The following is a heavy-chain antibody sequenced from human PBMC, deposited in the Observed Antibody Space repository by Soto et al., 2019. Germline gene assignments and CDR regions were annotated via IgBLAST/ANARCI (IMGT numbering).Heavy chain of an antibody. CDR3: AKDRLTPGITMIVVVILDAFDI. CDR1: GFPFSSYA. V-gene: IGHV3-23*01. CDR2: ISGSGGST. D-gene: IGHD3-22*01. J-gene: IGHJ3*02. Sequence: GGSLRLSCAASGFPFSSYAMSWVRQAPGKGLEWVSAISGSGGSTYYADSVKGRFTISRDNSKNTLYLQMNSLRAEDTAVYYCAKDRLTPGITMIVVVILDAFDIWGQGTMVTVSS.